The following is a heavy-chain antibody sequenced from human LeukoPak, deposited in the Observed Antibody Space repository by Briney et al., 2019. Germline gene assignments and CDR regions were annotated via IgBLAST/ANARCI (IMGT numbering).Heavy chain of an antibody. CDR2: ISAYNGNT. V-gene: IGHV1-18*01. CDR1: GYTFTSYG. D-gene: IGHD3-22*01. Sequence: ASVKVPCKASGYTFTSYGISWVRQAPGQGLEWMGWISAYNGNTNYAQKLQGRVTMTTDTSTSTAYMELRSLRSDDTAVYYCARDSYDSSGFEAFDIWGQGTMVTVSS. CDR3: ARDSYDSSGFEAFDI. J-gene: IGHJ3*02.